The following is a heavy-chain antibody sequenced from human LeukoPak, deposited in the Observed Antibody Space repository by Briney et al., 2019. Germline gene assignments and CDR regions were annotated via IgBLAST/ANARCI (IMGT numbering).Heavy chain of an antibody. D-gene: IGHD4-17*01. J-gene: IGHJ6*02. CDR2: IYTSGST. Sequence: SETLSLTCTVSGGSISSYYWSWLRQPAGKGLGWIGRIYTSGSTNYNPSLNSPVTMSVDTSKNQFSLKLSSVTAADTAVYYCARTPVTPYGMDVWGQGTTVTVSS. CDR3: ARTPVTPYGMDV. CDR1: GGSISSYY. V-gene: IGHV4-4*07.